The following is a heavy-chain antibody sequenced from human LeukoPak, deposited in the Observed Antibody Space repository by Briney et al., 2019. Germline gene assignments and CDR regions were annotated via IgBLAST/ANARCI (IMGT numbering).Heavy chain of an antibody. CDR1: GDSIRSYH. D-gene: IGHD3-3*01. CDR3: ASGNYDFWSGHPNWFDP. J-gene: IGHJ5*02. CDR2: IYYSGST. Sequence: SETLSLTCTVSGDSIRSYHWSWIRQPPGKGLEWIGYIYYSGSTNYNPSLKSRVTISLDTSRNHFSLKVSSVTAADTAVYYCASGNYDFWSGHPNWFDPWGQGTLVTVSS. V-gene: IGHV4-59*01.